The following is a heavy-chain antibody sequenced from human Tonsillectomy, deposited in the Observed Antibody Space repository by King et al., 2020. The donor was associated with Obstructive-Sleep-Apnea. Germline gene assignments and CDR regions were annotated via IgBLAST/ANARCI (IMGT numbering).Heavy chain of an antibody. J-gene: IGHJ3*02. CDR1: GFTFDDYA. CDR3: AKGMTTVTTDAFDI. V-gene: IGHV3-9*01. Sequence: VQLVESGGGLVQPGRSLRLSCAASGFTFDDYAMHWVRQAPGKVLEWVSGISWNSGSIGYADSGKGRLTISRDNAKNSLYLQINSLRAEDTALYYCAKGMTTVTTDAFDIWGQGTMVTVSS. CDR2: ISWNSGSI. D-gene: IGHD4-17*01.